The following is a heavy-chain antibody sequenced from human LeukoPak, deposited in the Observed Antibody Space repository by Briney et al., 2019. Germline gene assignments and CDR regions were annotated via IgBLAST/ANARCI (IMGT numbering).Heavy chain of an antibody. CDR1: GVSISSYY. J-gene: IGHJ5*02. D-gene: IGHD2-2*01. Sequence: KASETLSLTGTGSGVSISSYYWSWIRQAAGKGREWIFRIYTSGRTNDNPSLKSRVTMSVDTSQNQFSLKLSSVAAADTAVYYCARHIVVVPAASRWFDPWGQGTVVTVSS. CDR3: ARHIVVVPAASRWFDP. CDR2: IYTSGRT. V-gene: IGHV4-4*07.